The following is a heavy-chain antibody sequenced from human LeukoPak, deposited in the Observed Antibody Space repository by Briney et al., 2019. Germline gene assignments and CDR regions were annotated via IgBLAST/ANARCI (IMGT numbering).Heavy chain of an antibody. CDR3: ARDVGVGYCSGGSCPMGY. Sequence: ASVKVSCKASGYTFTSYGISWVRQAPGQGLEWMGWISAYNGNTNYAQKLQGRVIMTTDTSTSTAYMELRSLRSDDTAVYYCARDVGVGYCSGGSCPMGYWGQGTLVTVSS. CDR1: GYTFTSYG. D-gene: IGHD2-15*01. CDR2: ISAYNGNT. V-gene: IGHV1-18*01. J-gene: IGHJ4*02.